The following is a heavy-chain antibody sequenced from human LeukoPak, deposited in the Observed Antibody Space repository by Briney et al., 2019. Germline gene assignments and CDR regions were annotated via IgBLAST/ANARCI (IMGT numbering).Heavy chain of an antibody. Sequence: PGGSLRLSCAASGFTFSSYGMHWVRQAPGKGLEWVAFIRYDGSNKYYADSVKGRFTISRDNSKNTLYVQMNSLRGEDTAVYYCAIEQAPPYSSGWYWGQGTLVTVSS. J-gene: IGHJ4*02. CDR2: IRYDGSNK. CDR1: GFTFSSYG. V-gene: IGHV3-30*02. D-gene: IGHD6-19*01. CDR3: AIEQAPPYSSGWY.